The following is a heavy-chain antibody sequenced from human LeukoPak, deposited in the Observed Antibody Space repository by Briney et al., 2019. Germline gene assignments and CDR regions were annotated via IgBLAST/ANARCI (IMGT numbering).Heavy chain of an antibody. V-gene: IGHV4-34*01. CDR3: ATAEGVPTRLDY. J-gene: IGHJ4*02. Sequence: SETLSHTCAVYGGSFSGYYWSWIRQPPGKGLEWIGEINHSGSTNYNPSLKSRVTISVDTSKNQFSLKLSSVTAADTAVYYCATAEGVPTRLDYWGQGTLVTVSS. D-gene: IGHD1-1*01. CDR2: INHSGST. CDR1: GGSFSGYY.